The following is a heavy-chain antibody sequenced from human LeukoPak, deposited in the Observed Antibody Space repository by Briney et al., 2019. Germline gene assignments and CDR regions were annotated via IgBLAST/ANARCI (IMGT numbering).Heavy chain of an antibody. Sequence: AGGKGSCKASGYTSTSHDINSAGHATGPGKEWMGWIKPNIGNTGNAQTFQGRVTLPTSTCISTAYMELSSLRSESTAVYYCATAWSGYARLYVNTYWFDPWGQGTLVTVSS. V-gene: IGHV1-8*01. CDR2: IKPNIGNT. CDR1: GYTSTSHD. CDR3: ATAWSGYARLYVNTYWFDP. J-gene: IGHJ5*02. D-gene: IGHD3-3*01.